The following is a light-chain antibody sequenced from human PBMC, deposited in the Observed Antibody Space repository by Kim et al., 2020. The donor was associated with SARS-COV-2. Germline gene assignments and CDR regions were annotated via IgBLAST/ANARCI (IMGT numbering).Light chain of an antibody. Sequence: SASVGDRVTNTCRASQGIRNYLVWYQQKPGNVPKLLIYAASTLQAGVPSRFSGSGSGTDFTLTISSLQPEDVATYYCQNYNSSPLTFGGGTKLEI. CDR1: QGIRNY. CDR2: AAS. V-gene: IGKV1-27*01. CDR3: QNYNSSPLT. J-gene: IGKJ4*01.